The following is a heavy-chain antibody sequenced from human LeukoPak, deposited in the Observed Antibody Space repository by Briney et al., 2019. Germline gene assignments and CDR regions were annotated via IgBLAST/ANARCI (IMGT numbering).Heavy chain of an antibody. CDR3: AKANSGSYLDYFDS. CDR2: ISHTGCST. D-gene: IGHD1-26*01. Sequence: GGSLRLSCAASGFTFSSCAMSWVRQAPGRGLEWVSTISHTGCSTHYADSVKGRFTISRDNSKNTVYLQVNTVRADDTAVYYCAKANSGSYLDYFDSWGQGTLVTVSS. V-gene: IGHV3-23*01. J-gene: IGHJ4*02. CDR1: GFTFSSCA.